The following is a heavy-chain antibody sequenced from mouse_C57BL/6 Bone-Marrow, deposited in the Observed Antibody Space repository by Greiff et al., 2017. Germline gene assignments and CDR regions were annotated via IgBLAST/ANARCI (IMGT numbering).Heavy chain of an antibody. J-gene: IGHJ4*01. D-gene: IGHD1-1*01. CDR3: ARFITTVVAKDAMDY. Sequence: EVQLQQSGPELVKPGASVKISCKASGYSFTGYYMHWVKQSHGNILDWIGYIYPYNGVSSYNQKFKGKATLTVDKSSSTAYIELRSLTSEDSAVYYCARFITTVVAKDAMDYWGQGTSVTVSS. CDR1: GYSFTGYY. V-gene: IGHV1-31*01. CDR2: IYPYNGVS.